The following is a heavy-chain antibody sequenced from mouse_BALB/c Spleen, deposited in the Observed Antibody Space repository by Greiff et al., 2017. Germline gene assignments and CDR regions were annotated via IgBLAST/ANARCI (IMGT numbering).Heavy chain of an antibody. J-gene: IGHJ3*01. CDR2: ISSGGSYT. V-gene: IGHV5-6*01. CDR1: GFTFSSYG. CDR3: ARQKAHPAYYGNPSFAY. Sequence: EVKLVESGGDLVKPGGSLKLSCAAFGFTFSSYGMSWVRQTPDKRLEWVANISSGGSYTYYPDSVKGRFKISRDNAKNTLYLQMSSLKSEDTAMYYCARQKAHPAYYGNPSFAYWGQGTLVTVSA. D-gene: IGHD2-10*01.